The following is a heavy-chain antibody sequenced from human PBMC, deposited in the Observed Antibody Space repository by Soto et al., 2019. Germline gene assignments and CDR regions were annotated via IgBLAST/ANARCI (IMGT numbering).Heavy chain of an antibody. J-gene: IGHJ6*02. CDR1: GGSISSGGYY. CDR3: ARYLTPYSNYYPTYYHGMDG. Sequence: SETLSLTCTVSGGSISSGGYYWSGIRQHPGKGLEWIGYIYCSGSTYYNPSLKSRVTISVDTSKNQFSLKLSSVTAADTAVYYCARYLTPYSNYYPTYYHGMDGWGQGTTVTVSS. D-gene: IGHD4-4*01. V-gene: IGHV4-31*03. CDR2: IYCSGST.